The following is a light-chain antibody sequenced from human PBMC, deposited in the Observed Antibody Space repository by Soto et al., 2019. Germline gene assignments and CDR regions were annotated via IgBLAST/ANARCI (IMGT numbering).Light chain of an antibody. CDR1: QSVSSN. Sequence: IVMTQSPATLSVSPWERATLSCRASQSVSSNLAWYQQKPGQAPRLLIYATSSRATGVPTRFSGSGSGTDFTLTISSLQSEDFAVYYCQQYNNWPPWTFGQGTKVDIK. CDR2: ATS. CDR3: QQYNNWPPWT. V-gene: IGKV3-15*01. J-gene: IGKJ1*01.